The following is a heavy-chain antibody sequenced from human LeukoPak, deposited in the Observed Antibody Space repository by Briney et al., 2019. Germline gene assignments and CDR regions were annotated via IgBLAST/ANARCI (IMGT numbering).Heavy chain of an antibody. V-gene: IGHV3-21*01. CDR1: GFTFSSYS. J-gene: IGHJ4*02. CDR3: ARDFKAAAASPQGRY. Sequence: GGSLRLSCAASGFTFSSYSMNWVRQAPGKGLEWVSSISSSSSYIYYADSVKGRFTISRDNAKNSLYLQMNSLRAEDTAVYYCARDFKAAAASPQGRYWGQGTLVTVSS. D-gene: IGHD6-13*01. CDR2: ISSSSSYI.